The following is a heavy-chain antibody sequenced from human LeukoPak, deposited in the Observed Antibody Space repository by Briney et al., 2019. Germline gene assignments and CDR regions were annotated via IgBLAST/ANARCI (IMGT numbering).Heavy chain of an antibody. Sequence: GGSLSLSCAASGFTFNDFAMTWVRQAPGKGLEWVSTIADAGTYYADSVKGRFIISRDNSKNMLYLQLNSLRADDTAMYYCARNLGPLDVPGHGTMVTVSS. CDR2: IADAGT. V-gene: IGHV3-23*01. CDR3: ARNLGPLDV. CDR1: GFTFNDFA. D-gene: IGHD3-16*01. J-gene: IGHJ3*01.